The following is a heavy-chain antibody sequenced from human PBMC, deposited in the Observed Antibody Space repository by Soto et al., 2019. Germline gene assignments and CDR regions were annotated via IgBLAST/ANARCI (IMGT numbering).Heavy chain of an antibody. J-gene: IGHJ4*02. CDR3: AREGRVDTAMVSSFDY. CDR2: ISYDGSNK. CDR1: GFTFSSYA. Sequence: PGGSLRLSCAASGFTFSSYAMHWVRQAPGKGLDWVAVISYDGSNKYYADSVKGRFTISRDNSKNTLYLQMNSLRAEDTAVYYCAREGRVDTAMVSSFDYWGQATLVTVSS. D-gene: IGHD5-18*01. V-gene: IGHV3-30-3*01.